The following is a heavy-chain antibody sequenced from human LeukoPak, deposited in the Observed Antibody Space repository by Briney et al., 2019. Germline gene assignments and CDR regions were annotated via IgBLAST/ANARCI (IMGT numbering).Heavy chain of an antibody. D-gene: IGHD4-17*01. Sequence: GASVNVSCKASGYTFTSYYMHWVRQAPGQGPEWMGLINPSGGSTSYAQKFQGRVTMTRDTSTSTVYMELSSLRSEDTAVYYCARDLNRRAKLGYGDYYYGMDVWGKGTTVTVSS. J-gene: IGHJ6*04. CDR3: ARDLNRRAKLGYGDYYYGMDV. CDR1: GYTFTSYY. CDR2: INPSGGST. V-gene: IGHV1-46*01.